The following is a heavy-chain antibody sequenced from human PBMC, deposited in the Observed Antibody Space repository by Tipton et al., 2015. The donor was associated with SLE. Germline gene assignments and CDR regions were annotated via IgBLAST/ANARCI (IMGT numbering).Heavy chain of an antibody. CDR3: AGDARYSSRRDFDA. Sequence: TLSLTCTVSGGSISTGAYYWGWIRQPPGKGMEWIGSMHHGGGTFCSPSLKSRVTISLDTSMNQFSLKLSSVTAADTAVYYCAGDARYSSRRDFDAWGQRALVTVSS. J-gene: IGHJ4*02. CDR1: GGSISTGAYY. CDR2: MHHGGGT. V-gene: IGHV4-39*07. D-gene: IGHD6-13*01.